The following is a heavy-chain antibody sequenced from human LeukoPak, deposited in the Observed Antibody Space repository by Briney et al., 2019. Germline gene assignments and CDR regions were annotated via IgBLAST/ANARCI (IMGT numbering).Heavy chain of an antibody. V-gene: IGHV3-23*01. CDR2: ISGSGGHT. J-gene: IGHJ2*01. CDR1: GFTFSSYS. D-gene: IGHD5-18*01. Sequence: GGSLRHSCAASGFTFSSYSMNWVRQAPGKGLEWVSGISGSGGHTYNADSVEGRFTISRDNSKNTVSLQLSRLRVEDTAVCFCAKDREDSAMISGVFDLWGRGTLVTVSS. CDR3: AKDREDSAMISGVFDL.